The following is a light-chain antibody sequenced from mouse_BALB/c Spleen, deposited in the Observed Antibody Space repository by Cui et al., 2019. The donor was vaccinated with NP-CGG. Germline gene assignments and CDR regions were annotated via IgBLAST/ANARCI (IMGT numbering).Light chain of an antibody. CDR2: GTN. V-gene: IGLV1*01. Sequence: AVVTPESATTTSPGETVTLTCRSSTGAVTTSNYANWVQEKPDHLFTGLIGGTNNRAPGVPARFSGSLIGDKAALTITGAQTDDEAIYFCTLWYSNHWVFGGGTKLTVL. J-gene: IGLJ1*01. CDR1: TGAVTTSNY. CDR3: TLWYSNHWV.